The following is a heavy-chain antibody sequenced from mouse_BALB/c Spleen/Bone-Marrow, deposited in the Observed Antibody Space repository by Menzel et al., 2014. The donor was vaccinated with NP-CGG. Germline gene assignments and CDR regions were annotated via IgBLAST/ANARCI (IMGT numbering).Heavy chain of an antibody. V-gene: IGHV1-14*01. CDR1: GYTFTRYV. D-gene: IGHD1-1*01. CDR3: ARSLLRADY. CDR2: INPYNDGT. J-gene: IGHJ4*01. Sequence: EVQLQQSGPELVKPGASVKMSCKASGYTFTRYVMYWVKQKPGQGLEGIGYINPYNDGTKYNEKFKDKATLTSDKSSSTAYMELSGLTSEDSAVYYRARSLLRADYWGQGTSVTVSS.